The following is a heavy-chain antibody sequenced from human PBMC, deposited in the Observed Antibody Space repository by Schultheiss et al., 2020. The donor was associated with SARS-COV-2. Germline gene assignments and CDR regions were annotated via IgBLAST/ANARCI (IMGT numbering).Heavy chain of an antibody. J-gene: IGHJ5*02. CDR2: ISYDGSNK. V-gene: IGHV3-30-3*01. D-gene: IGHD6-6*01. Sequence: GGSLRLSCAASGFTFSSYAMHWVRQAPGKGLEWVAVISYDGSNKYYADSVKGRFTISRDNSKNTLYLQMNSLRAEDTAVYYCASNLIIAARPPWGQGTLVTVSS. CDR1: GFTFSSYA. CDR3: ASNLIIAARPP.